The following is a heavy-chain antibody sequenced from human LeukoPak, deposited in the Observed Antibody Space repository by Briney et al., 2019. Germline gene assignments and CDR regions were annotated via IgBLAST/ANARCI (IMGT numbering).Heavy chain of an antibody. V-gene: IGHV3-48*03. CDR2: ITDGRSSGSPI. D-gene: IGHD6-13*01. J-gene: IGHJ4*02. CDR1: GFTFSDYE. CDR3: ASLWVVGY. Sequence: GGSLRLXCEGSGFTFSDYEMNWVRQAPGKGLEWVAYITDGRSSGSPIYYADSVKGRFTISRDNAKNSVYLQMSSLRAEDTAVYYCASLWVVGYWGQGTLVTVSS.